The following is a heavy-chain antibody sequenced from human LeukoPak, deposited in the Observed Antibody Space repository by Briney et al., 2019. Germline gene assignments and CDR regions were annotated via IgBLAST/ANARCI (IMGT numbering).Heavy chain of an antibody. CDR2: ISGIANAI. Sequence: PGGSLRLSCAASGFTFTDYAMSWVRQAPGAGLEWVSAISGIANAIFYASSVKGRFTISRDNSKNTLSLQMTGLRAEDTAVYYCVRHLATSGSYPLDYWGQGALVTVSS. CDR1: GFTFTDYA. V-gene: IGHV3-23*01. CDR3: VRHLATSGSYPLDY. D-gene: IGHD2-15*01. J-gene: IGHJ4*02.